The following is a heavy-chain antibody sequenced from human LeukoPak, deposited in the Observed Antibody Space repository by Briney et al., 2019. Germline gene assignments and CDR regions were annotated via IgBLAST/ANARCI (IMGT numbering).Heavy chain of an antibody. CDR1: GYTFTGYY. J-gene: IGHJ4*02. Sequence: ASVKVSCKASGYTFTGYYMHWVRQAPGQGLEWMGWINPNSGGTNYAQKFQGRVTMTRDTSISTAYMELSRLRSDDTAVYYSARASVWGITIFGVIALSYFDYWGQGTLVTVSS. CDR2: INPNSGGT. D-gene: IGHD3-3*01. V-gene: IGHV1-2*02. CDR3: ARASVWGITIFGVIALSYFDY.